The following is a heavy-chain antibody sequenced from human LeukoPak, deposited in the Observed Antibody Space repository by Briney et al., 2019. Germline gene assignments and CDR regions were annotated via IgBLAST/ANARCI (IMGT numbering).Heavy chain of an antibody. CDR2: INSDGSST. V-gene: IGHV3-74*01. D-gene: IGHD4-11*01. Sequence: PGGSLRLSCAASGFTFSSYWMHWVRQAPGKGLVWVPRINSDGSSTSYADSVKGRFTISRDNAKNTLYLQMNSLRAEDTAVYYCASTHDYSNFNWFDPWGQGTLVTVSS. CDR1: GFTFSSYW. J-gene: IGHJ5*02. CDR3: ASTHDYSNFNWFDP.